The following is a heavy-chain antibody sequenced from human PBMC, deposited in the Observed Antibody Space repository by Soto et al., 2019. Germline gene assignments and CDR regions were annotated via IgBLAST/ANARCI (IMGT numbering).Heavy chain of an antibody. J-gene: IGHJ2*01. CDR1: GFTFSDYY. D-gene: IGHD3-22*01. CDR3: ARDMPYYYDSSGYLYWYFDL. Sequence: GGSLRLSCAAPGFTFSDYYMSWIRQAPGKGLEWVSYISSSSSYTNYADSVKGRFTISRDNAKNSLYLQMNSLRAEDTAVYYCARDMPYYYDSSGYLYWYFDLRGRGTLVTVSS. V-gene: IGHV3-11*06. CDR2: ISSSSSYT.